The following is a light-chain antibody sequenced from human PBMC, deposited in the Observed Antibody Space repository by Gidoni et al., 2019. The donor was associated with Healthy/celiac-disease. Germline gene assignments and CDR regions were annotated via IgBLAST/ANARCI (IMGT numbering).Light chain of an antibody. CDR1: QRVLYSSNDKNY. CDR2: WAS. CDR3: QQYYNTPFT. J-gene: IGKJ3*01. Sequence: DIVMTQSLASLAASLPERATINCQSSQRVLYSSNDKNYFAWYQQKPGQPPKLLIYWASTRESGVPDRFSGSGSGTDFTLTISSVQAEDVAVYYCQQYYNTPFTFGPGTKVDIK. V-gene: IGKV4-1*01.